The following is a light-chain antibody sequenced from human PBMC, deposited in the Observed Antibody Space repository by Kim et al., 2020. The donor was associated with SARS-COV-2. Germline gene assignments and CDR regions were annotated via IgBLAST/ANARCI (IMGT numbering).Light chain of an antibody. CDR3: QSYDSSLSVI. V-gene: IGLV1-40*01. J-gene: IGLJ2*01. Sequence: GQSVTTSCTGSSSNIDAGYDVHRHQQLPATAPNLLIYGNTHRPSGVPDRFSGSKSCTSVSLAIIGLQAEDEGNYYCQSYDSSLSVIFGGGTQLTVL. CDR1: SSNIDAGYD. CDR2: GNT.